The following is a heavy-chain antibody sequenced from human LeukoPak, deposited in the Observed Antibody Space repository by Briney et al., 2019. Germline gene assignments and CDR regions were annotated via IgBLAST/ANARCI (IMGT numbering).Heavy chain of an antibody. D-gene: IGHD1-26*01. CDR1: GYTFTGYY. J-gene: IGHJ3*02. CDR2: INPNSGGT. V-gene: IGHV1-2*02. Sequence: GASVKVSCKASGYTFTGYYMHWVRQAPGQGLEWMGWINPNSGGTNYAQKFQGRVTMTRDTSISTAYMELSRLRSDDTAVYYCARDLRPSGSFQSVPRDAFHMWGQGTMVTVSS. CDR3: ARDLRPSGSFQSVPRDAFHM.